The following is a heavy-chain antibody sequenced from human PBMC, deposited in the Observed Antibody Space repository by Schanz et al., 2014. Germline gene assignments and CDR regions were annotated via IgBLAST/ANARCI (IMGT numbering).Heavy chain of an antibody. J-gene: IGHJ4*02. CDR3: ARGPDYGSGSYSSY. CDR1: GFIFSNYG. V-gene: IGHV3-33*01. CDR2: VCYDGSKK. Sequence: QVQLVESGGCVVQRWGSLRLSCAASGFIFSNYGMHWVRQAPGKGLEWVAVVCYDGSKKYYADSVKGRFTTSRDNSKNTMYLQMNNLRVEDTAVYYCARGPDYGSGSYSSYWGQGTLVTVSS. D-gene: IGHD3-10*01.